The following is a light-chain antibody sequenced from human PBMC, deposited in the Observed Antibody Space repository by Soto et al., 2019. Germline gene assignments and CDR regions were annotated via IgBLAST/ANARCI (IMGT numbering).Light chain of an antibody. V-gene: IGKV3-11*01. CDR2: DAS. J-gene: IGKJ1*01. CDR3: QQRTDGWT. Sequence: PEERATLSCRASQSVSSSLGWYQQKPGQPPRLLIYDASKRVTGIPARFSGSGSGTDFTLAISSLEPEDFAVYFCQQRTDGWTFGQGTKV. CDR1: QSVSSS.